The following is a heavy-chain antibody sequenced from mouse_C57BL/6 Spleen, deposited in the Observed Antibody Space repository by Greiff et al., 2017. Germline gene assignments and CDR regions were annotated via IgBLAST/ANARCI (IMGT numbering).Heavy chain of an antibody. CDR1: GYSFTGYY. D-gene: IGHD2-14*01. Sequence: VQLQQSGPELVKPGASVKISCKASGYSFTGYYMNWVKQSPEKSLEWIGEINPSTGGTTYNQKFKAKATLTVDKSSSTAYMQLKSLTSEDSAVYYCASSFVRRSYAMDYWGQGTSVTVSS. J-gene: IGHJ4*01. CDR3: ASSFVRRSYAMDY. V-gene: IGHV1-42*01. CDR2: INPSTGGT.